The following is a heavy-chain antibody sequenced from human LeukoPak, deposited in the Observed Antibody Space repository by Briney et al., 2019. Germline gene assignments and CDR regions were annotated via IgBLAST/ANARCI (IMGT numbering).Heavy chain of an antibody. CDR3: APTTSRPIDY. J-gene: IGHJ4*02. CDR2: INSDGSST. D-gene: IGHD1-1*01. V-gene: IGHV3-74*01. CDR1: GFTFSSYW. Sequence: HTGGSLRLSCAASGFTFSSYWMHWVRQAPGKGLVWVSRINSDGSSTSYADSVKVRFTISRDNARNTLYLQMNSLRAEDTAVYYCAPTTSRPIDYWGQGTLVTVSS.